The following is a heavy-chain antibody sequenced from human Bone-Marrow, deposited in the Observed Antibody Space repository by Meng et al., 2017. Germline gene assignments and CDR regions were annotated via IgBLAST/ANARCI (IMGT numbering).Heavy chain of an antibody. D-gene: IGHD6-19*01. Sequence: QVQVRESGPALVKPSETLSLTCAVSGDSITNHNWWAWVRQPPGKGLEWIGEIPHRGSSAYNPSLKSRVSMSIDKSKNQFSLKLNSVTPEDTAVYYCARDGGGSGWYVSWFDPWGQGTLVTVSS. CDR1: GDSITNHNW. CDR2: IPHRGSS. J-gene: IGHJ5*02. CDR3: ARDGGGSGWYVSWFDP. V-gene: IGHV4-4*02.